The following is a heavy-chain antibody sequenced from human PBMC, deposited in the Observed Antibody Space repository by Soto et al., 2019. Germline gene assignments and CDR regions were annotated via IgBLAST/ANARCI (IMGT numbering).Heavy chain of an antibody. V-gene: IGHV1-2*02. CDR2: INPNSGGT. CDR1: GYTFTGYY. CDR3: AREKQPVLGYYYYGMDV. D-gene: IGHD6-6*01. J-gene: IGHJ6*02. Sequence: ASVKVSCKASGYTFTGYYMHWVRQAPGRGLEWMGWINPNSGGTNYAQKFQGRVTMTRDTSISTAYMELSRLRSDDTAVYYCAREKQPVLGYYYYGMDVWGQGTTVTVSS.